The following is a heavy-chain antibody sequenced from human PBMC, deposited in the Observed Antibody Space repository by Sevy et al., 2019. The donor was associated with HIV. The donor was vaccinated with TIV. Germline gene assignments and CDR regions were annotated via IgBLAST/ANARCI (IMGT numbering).Heavy chain of an antibody. D-gene: IGHD1-20*01. J-gene: IGHJ4*02. Sequence: ASVKVSCKASGYTFTSYGISWVRQAPGQGLEWMGWISAYNGNTNHAQKLQGRVTMTTDTSTSTAYMELRSLRSDDTAVYYCARSFRLTGTTPCDYWGQGTLVTVSS. CDR1: GYTFTSYG. CDR3: ARSFRLTGTTPCDY. CDR2: ISAYNGNT. V-gene: IGHV1-18*01.